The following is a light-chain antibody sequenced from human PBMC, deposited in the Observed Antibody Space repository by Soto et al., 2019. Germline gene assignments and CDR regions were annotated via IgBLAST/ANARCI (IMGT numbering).Light chain of an antibody. CDR3: QQYGSSPLFT. V-gene: IGKV3-20*01. Sequence: EIVLTQSPGTLSLSPGERATLSCRASQSVSSSYLAWYQQKPGQAPRLLIYGASSRATGIPDRFSGRGSGTDFSLTLSRLEPEDSAVCYCQQYGSSPLFTFGPETKVDIK. CDR1: QSVSSSY. J-gene: IGKJ3*01. CDR2: GAS.